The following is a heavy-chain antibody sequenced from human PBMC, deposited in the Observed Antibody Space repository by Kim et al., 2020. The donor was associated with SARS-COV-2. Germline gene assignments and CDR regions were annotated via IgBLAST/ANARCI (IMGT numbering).Heavy chain of an antibody. D-gene: IGHD3-3*01. V-gene: IGHV4-31*03. Sequence: SKTLSLTCTVSGGSISSGGYYWSWIRQHPGKGLEWIGYIYYSGSTYYNPSLKSRVTISVDTSKNQFSLKLSSVTAADTAVYYCARAPVIRITIFGVVIDYFDYWGQGTLVTVSS. CDR1: GGSISSGGYY. CDR2: IYYSGST. J-gene: IGHJ4*02. CDR3: ARAPVIRITIFGVVIDYFDY.